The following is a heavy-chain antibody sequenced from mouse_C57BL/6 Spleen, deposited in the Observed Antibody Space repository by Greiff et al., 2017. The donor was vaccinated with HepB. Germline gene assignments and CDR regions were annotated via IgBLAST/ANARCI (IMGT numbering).Heavy chain of an antibody. CDR2: IDPETGGT. J-gene: IGHJ3*01. Sequence: QVHVKQSGAELVRPGASVTLSCKASGYTFTDYEMHWVKQTPVHGLEWIGAIDPETGGTAYNQKFKGKAILTADKSSSTAYMELRSLTSEDSAVYYCTRNYGSSYSFAYWGQGTLVTVSA. CDR3: TRNYGSSYSFAY. V-gene: IGHV1-15*01. CDR1: GYTFTDYE. D-gene: IGHD1-1*01.